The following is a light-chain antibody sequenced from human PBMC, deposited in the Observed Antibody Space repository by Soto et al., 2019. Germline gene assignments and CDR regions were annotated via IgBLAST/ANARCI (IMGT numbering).Light chain of an antibody. J-gene: IGKJ1*01. Sequence: EIVLTQSQGTLSLSPGERATLSCRASQSVPSNFLAWYQQKPGQAPILLIYGVSRRATGIPDRFSGSGSGTEFNLTISRLEPEDFAGYYCHQYDISWTVGQGTKVEIK. CDR2: GVS. V-gene: IGKV3-20*01. CDR3: HQYDISWT. CDR1: QSVPSNF.